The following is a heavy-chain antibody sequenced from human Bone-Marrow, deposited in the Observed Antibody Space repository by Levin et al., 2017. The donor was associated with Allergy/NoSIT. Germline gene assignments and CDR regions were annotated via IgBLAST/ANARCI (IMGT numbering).Heavy chain of an antibody. V-gene: IGHV3-7*01. CDR3: AGVGDYDENIAGGNY. Sequence: GESLKISCAASGFTFSRFWMTWVRQVPGKGLEWVANINQDGSVRAYVDSVEGRFTVSRDNAKNSLYLQMNSLRVEDTAVYYCAGVGDYDENIAGGNYWGQGTLVTVSS. J-gene: IGHJ4*02. D-gene: IGHD2/OR15-2a*01. CDR2: INQDGSVR. CDR1: GFTFSRFW.